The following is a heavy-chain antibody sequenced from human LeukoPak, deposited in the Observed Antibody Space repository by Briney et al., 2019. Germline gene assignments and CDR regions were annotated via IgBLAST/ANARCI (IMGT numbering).Heavy chain of an antibody. J-gene: IGHJ4*02. CDR1: GFTVSSNS. V-gene: IGHV3-53*01. Sequence: GGSLRLSCTVSGFTVSSNSMSWVRQAPGKGLEWVSFIYSDNTHYSDSVKGRFTISRDNAKNSLYLQMNSLRAEDTALYYCARHCSGGSCYGAYWGQGTLVTVSS. CDR3: ARHCSGGSCYGAY. CDR2: IYSDNT. D-gene: IGHD2-15*01.